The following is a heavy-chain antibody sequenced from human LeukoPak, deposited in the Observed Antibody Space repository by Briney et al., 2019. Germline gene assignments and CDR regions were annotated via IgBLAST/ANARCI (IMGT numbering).Heavy chain of an antibody. Sequence: GRSLRLSCAASGFTFSSYAMHWVRQAPGKGLEWVAVISYDGSNKYYADSVKGRFTISRDNSKNTLYLQMNSLRAEDTAVYYCARDFSLNYGGNGAPYHLLDYWGQGTLVTVSS. CDR2: ISYDGSNK. CDR1: GFTFSSYA. V-gene: IGHV3-30-3*01. CDR3: ARDFSLNYGGNGAPYHLLDY. D-gene: IGHD4-23*01. J-gene: IGHJ4*02.